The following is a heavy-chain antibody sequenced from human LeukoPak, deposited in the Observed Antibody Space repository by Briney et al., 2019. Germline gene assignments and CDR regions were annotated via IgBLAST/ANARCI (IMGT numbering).Heavy chain of an antibody. V-gene: IGHV1-24*01. D-gene: IGHD3-10*01. CDR3: ALWFGELQVDY. Sequence: ASVKVSCKVSGYTLTELSMHWVRQAPGKGLEWMGGFDPEDGETIYAQKFQGRVTMTTDTSTSTAYMELRSLRSDDTAVYYCALWFGELQVDYWGQGTLVTVSS. CDR2: FDPEDGET. CDR1: GYTLTELS. J-gene: IGHJ4*02.